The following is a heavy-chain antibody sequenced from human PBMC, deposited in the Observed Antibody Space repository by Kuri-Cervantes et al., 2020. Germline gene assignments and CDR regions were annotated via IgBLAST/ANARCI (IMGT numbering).Heavy chain of an antibody. J-gene: IGHJ5*02. V-gene: IGHV4-61*01. CDR3: ARTPQAKSLDWLKGVVNVPSLFDP. CDR2: IYYRGST. CDR1: GGSVSSGSYY. D-gene: IGHD3-9*01. Sequence: GSLRLSCTVSGGSVSSGSYYWSWIRQPPGKGLEWIGYIYYRGSTNYNPSLKSRLTISLDTSKNQFSLKLSSVTAADTAMYYCARTPQAKSLDWLKGVVNVPSLFDPWGQGTLVTVSS.